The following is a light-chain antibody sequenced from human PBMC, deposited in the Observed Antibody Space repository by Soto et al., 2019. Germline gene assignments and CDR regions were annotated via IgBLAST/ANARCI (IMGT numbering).Light chain of an antibody. CDR3: QQSYSPPPWA. J-gene: IGKJ1*01. Sequence: DIQMTQSPSSLSATVGDIVTITCRSIQSISFYLNWYHQKPGKAPNLLIYATSSLQSGVPSRFSGSGSGKDFNITISSLQPEDFANYYCQQSYSPPPWAFGQGTKLDIK. CDR1: QSISFY. CDR2: ATS. V-gene: IGKV1-39*01.